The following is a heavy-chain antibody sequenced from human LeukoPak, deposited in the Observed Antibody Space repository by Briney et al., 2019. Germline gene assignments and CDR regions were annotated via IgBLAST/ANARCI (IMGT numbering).Heavy chain of an antibody. V-gene: IGHV4-38-2*01. D-gene: IGHD4-11*01. CDR3: ARYDYSNYEAFDI. CDR2: IYTSGNT. CDR1: GYSISSGYY. J-gene: IGHJ3*02. Sequence: SETLSLTCAVSGYSISSGYYWGWIRQPPGKGLEWIGRIYTSGNTNYNPSLKSRVTMSVDTSKNQFSLKLSSVTAADTAVYYCARYDYSNYEAFDIWGQGTMVIVSS.